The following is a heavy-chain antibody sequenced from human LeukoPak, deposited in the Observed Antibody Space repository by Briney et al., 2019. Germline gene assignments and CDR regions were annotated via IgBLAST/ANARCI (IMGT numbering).Heavy chain of an antibody. D-gene: IGHD3-22*01. V-gene: IGHV1-69*13. J-gene: IGHJ4*02. Sequence: ASVKVSCKASGDTFSSYAISWVRQAPGQGLEWMGGIIPIFGTANYAQKFQGRVTITADESTSIAYMELSSLRSEDTAVYYCARKVYYYDSSGYYDYWGQGTLVTVSS. CDR2: IIPIFGTA. CDR3: ARKVYYYDSSGYYDY. CDR1: GDTFSSYA.